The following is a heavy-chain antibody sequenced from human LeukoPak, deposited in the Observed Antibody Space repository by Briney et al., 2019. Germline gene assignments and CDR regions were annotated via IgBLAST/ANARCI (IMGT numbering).Heavy chain of an antibody. J-gene: IGHJ4*02. Sequence: GASVKVSCKASGYTFTSYGISWVRQAPGQGLEWMGWINPNSGDTNYAQKFQGRVTMTRDTSITTAYMELSRLRSDDTAVYYCARAYYYGSGTNDFWGQGTLVTVSS. D-gene: IGHD3-10*01. CDR3: ARAYYYGSGTNDF. V-gene: IGHV1-2*02. CDR2: INPNSGDT. CDR1: GYTFTSYG.